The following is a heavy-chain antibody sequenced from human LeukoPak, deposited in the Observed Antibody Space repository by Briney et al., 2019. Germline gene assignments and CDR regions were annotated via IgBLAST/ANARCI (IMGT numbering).Heavy chain of an antibody. CDR2: ITPVFGSA. J-gene: IGHJ5*02. Sequence: SVKVSCKASGGTFSRYTITWVRQAPGQGLEWMGGITPVFGSANYAQKFQGKVTITADESTSTAYMELSSLRSEDTAVYYCASTRESQLLFHPASFHYNWFDPWGQGTPVTVSS. CDR1: GGTFSRYT. CDR3: ASTRESQLLFHPASFHYNWFDP. D-gene: IGHD2-2*01. V-gene: IGHV1-69*13.